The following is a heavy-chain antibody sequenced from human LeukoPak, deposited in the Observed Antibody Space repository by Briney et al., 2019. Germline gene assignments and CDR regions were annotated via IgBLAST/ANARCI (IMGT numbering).Heavy chain of an antibody. CDR2: IFHSGDT. D-gene: IGHD1-14*01. Sequence: SETLSLTCAVSGFSISRGYFWAWIRQPPGTGLEWIGSIFHSGDTYYNPSLKSRVALSVDTSKNQFSLRLTPLTATDTALYFYARRDGTSWYNWFDPWGQGTLVTVSS. CDR3: ARRDGTSWYNWFDP. V-gene: IGHV4-38-2*01. CDR1: GFSISRGYF. J-gene: IGHJ5*02.